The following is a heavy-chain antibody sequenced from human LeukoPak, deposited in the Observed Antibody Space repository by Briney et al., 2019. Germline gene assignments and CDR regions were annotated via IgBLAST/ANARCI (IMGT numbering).Heavy chain of an antibody. CDR1: GFTFSDYY. CDR2: ISSSGSTI. Sequence: GGSLRLSCAASGFTFSDYYMSWIRQAPGKGLEWVSYISSSGSTIYYADSVKGRFTISRDNAKNSLYLQMNSLRAEDTAVYYCARDPTPLLGYGDYGSGRFDYWGQGTLVTVSS. D-gene: IGHD4-17*01. CDR3: ARDPTPLLGYGDYGSGRFDY. J-gene: IGHJ4*02. V-gene: IGHV3-11*01.